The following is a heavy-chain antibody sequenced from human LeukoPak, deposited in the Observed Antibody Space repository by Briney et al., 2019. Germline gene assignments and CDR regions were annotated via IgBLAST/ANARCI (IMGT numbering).Heavy chain of an antibody. Sequence: SETLSLTCTVSGGSISSGNYYWTWIRQPPGKGLEWIGYIYYSGSTFYNPSLKSRVTISVDTSKNEFSLKLSSVTAADTAVYYCAREFWSGSYSDKWGQGTLVTVSS. J-gene: IGHJ4*02. CDR1: GGSISSGNYY. CDR2: IYYSGST. V-gene: IGHV4-30-4*01. CDR3: AREFWSGSYSDK. D-gene: IGHD3-3*01.